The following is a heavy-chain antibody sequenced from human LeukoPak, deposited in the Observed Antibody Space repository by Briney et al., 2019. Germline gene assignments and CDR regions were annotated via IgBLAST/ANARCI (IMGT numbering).Heavy chain of an antibody. CDR1: GGSISSYY. CDR2: IYYSGST. CDR3: AKTWFGRQYSFAY. V-gene: IGHV4-59*01. D-gene: IGHD3-16*01. Sequence: SETLSLTCTVSGGSISSYYWSWIRQPPGKGLEWIGYIYYSGSTNYNPALKSRVTISVDTSKNQFSLKLSSVTAADTAVYYCAKTWFGRQYSFAYWGQGPLVTVPS. J-gene: IGHJ4*02.